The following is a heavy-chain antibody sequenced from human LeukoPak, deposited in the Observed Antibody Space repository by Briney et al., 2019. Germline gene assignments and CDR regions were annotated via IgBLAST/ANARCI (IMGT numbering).Heavy chain of an antibody. CDR2: INHSGST. CDR1: GGSFSGYY. Sequence: SETLSLTCAVYGGSFSGYYWSWIRQPPGKGLEWIGEINHSGSTNYNPSLKSRVTISVDTSKNQFSLKLSSVTAADTAVYYCARCQTYSYGSDYWGQGTLVTVSS. D-gene: IGHD5-18*01. CDR3: ARCQTYSYGSDY. V-gene: IGHV4-34*01. J-gene: IGHJ4*02.